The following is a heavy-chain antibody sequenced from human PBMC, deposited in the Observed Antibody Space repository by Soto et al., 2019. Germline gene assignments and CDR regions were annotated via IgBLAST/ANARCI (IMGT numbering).Heavy chain of an antibody. CDR1: GGSISSYY. D-gene: IGHD4-17*01. J-gene: IGHJ4*02. Sequence: SETLSLTCTVSGGSISSYYWSWIRQPPGKGLEWIGYIYYSGSTNYNPSLKSRVTISVDTSKNQFSLKLSSVTAADTAVYYCARGDYEGYYYFGYWGQGTLVTVSS. CDR3: ARGDYEGYYYFGY. CDR2: IYYSGST. V-gene: IGHV4-59*08.